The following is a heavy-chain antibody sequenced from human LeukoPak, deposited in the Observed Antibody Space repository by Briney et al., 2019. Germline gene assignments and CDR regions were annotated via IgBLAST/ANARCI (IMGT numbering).Heavy chain of an antibody. J-gene: IGHJ6*02. Sequence: ASVNVSCKASGYTFTSYDINWVRQATGQGLEWMGWMNPNSGNTGYAQKFQGRVTMTRNTSISTAYMELSSLRSEDTAVYYCARDQFSRVVQLWLGRMDVWGQGTTVTVSS. D-gene: IGHD5-18*01. CDR1: GYTFTSYD. V-gene: IGHV1-8*01. CDR2: MNPNSGNT. CDR3: ARDQFSRVVQLWLGRMDV.